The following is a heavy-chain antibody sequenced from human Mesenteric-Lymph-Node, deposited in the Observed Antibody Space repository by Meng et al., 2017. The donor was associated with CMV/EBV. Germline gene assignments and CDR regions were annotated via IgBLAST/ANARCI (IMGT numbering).Heavy chain of an antibody. V-gene: IGHV1-2*02. Sequence: ASVKVSCKASGFTFTDYYLYWVRQAPGQGLEYMGWFNANSGATGCAQKFQGMVSMTRDSSISTIYMELGGLRPDDTAVYYCARDGVSSVTDLDYWGQGTLVTVSS. D-gene: IGHD6-19*01. CDR3: ARDGVSSVTDLDY. CDR1: GFTFTDYY. J-gene: IGHJ4*02. CDR2: FNANSGAT.